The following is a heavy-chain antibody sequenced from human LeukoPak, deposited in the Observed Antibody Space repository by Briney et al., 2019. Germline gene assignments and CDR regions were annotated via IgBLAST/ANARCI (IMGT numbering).Heavy chain of an antibody. CDR1: GYTFTGYF. D-gene: IGHD3/OR15-3a*01. V-gene: IGHV1-2*02. Sequence: ASVTVSCKASGYTFTGYFVHWVRQAPGQGLEWLGWINPNSGGTNYAQKFQGRVSMTRDTSIGTAYMELRSLRSDDTAVYYCARDGPSPGAFDIWGQGTMVTVSS. J-gene: IGHJ3*02. CDR2: INPNSGGT. CDR3: ARDGPSPGAFDI.